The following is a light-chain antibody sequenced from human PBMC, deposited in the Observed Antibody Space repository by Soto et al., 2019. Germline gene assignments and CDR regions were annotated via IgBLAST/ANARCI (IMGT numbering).Light chain of an antibody. J-gene: IGLJ3*02. Sequence: QSALTQPASVSGSPGQSITISCTGTSSVVATFNLVSWYQQHPGKAPKLMIYEGSTRPAGVSNRVSGSRSGNTASLTISGLQAEDEADYYCCSYAGRSTFEVFGGGTKLTVL. CDR1: SSVVATFNL. V-gene: IGLV2-23*03. CDR2: EGS. CDR3: CSYAGRSTFEV.